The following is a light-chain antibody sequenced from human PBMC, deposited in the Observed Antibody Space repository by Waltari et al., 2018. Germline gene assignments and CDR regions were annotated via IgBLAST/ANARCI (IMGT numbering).Light chain of an antibody. Sequence: QSALTQPASVSGSPGQSITIPCPGPSTAVGGYNYVPWYQQHPGIAPKLKIYDVSNRPSGVSTRFSGSKSGNTASLTISGLQAEDEADYYCSSYTSSSTWVFGGGTKLTVL. V-gene: IGLV2-14*03. J-gene: IGLJ3*02. CDR2: DVS. CDR1: STAVGGYNY. CDR3: SSYTSSSTWV.